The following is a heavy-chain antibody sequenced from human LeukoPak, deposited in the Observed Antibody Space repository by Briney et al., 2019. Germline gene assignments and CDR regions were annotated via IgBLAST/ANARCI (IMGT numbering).Heavy chain of an antibody. J-gene: IGHJ4*02. Sequence: GGSPRLSCAASGFTFNNYALTWVRQAPGKGLEWVSVINGGRGDTYYVESVKGRLTISRDNSKNTLYLQMNSLRAEDTAVYYCVKVAGLLGAPYFFDYWGQGTLVTVSS. CDR3: VKVAGLLGAPYFFDY. CDR1: GFTFNNYA. D-gene: IGHD3-3*01. CDR2: INGGRGDT. V-gene: IGHV3-23*01.